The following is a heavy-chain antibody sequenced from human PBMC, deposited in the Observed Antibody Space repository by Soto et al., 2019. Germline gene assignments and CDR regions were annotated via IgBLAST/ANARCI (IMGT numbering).Heavy chain of an antibody. V-gene: IGHV3-23*01. Sequence: EVQLLESGGGLVQPGGSLRVSCVASGFTFSSYVMNWVRQAPGQGLYWVSGISGSGGSTYYADSLKGRFTISRDHSKNQRYLQMDSLRVEDKAVYYCAKGPRAPPPHDYGMDVWGQGATVAVSS. CDR1: GFTFSSYV. J-gene: IGHJ6*02. CDR3: AKGPRAPPPHDYGMDV. CDR2: ISGSGGST.